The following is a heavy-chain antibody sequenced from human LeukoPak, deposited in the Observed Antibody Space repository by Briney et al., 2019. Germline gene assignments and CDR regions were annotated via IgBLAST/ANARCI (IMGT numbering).Heavy chain of an antibody. CDR3: ATSYGDYSLNY. J-gene: IGHJ4*02. D-gene: IGHD4-17*01. Sequence: SQTLSLTCTVSGGSISSGSYYWSWIRQPPGKGLEWIGYIYHSGSTYYNPSLKSRVTISVDRSKNQFSLKLSSVTAADTAVYYCATSYGDYSLNYWGQGTLVTVSS. V-gene: IGHV4-30-2*01. CDR2: IYHSGST. CDR1: GGSISSGSYY.